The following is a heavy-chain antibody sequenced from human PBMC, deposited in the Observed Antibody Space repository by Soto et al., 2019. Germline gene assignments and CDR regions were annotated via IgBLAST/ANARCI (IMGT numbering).Heavy chain of an antibody. D-gene: IGHD4-17*01. CDR2: ISPYNGNT. J-gene: IGHJ4*02. Sequence: QVQLVQSGAEVKKAGASVKVSCKASGYTFTNFGINWVRQAPGLGLEWVGWISPYNGNTQNVEKLQGRVTMTTDTSTSTADMELRSLRSDDTAVYYCARGRDYGDFYFDYWGQGTLVTVSS. V-gene: IGHV1-18*01. CDR1: GYTFTNFG. CDR3: ARGRDYGDFYFDY.